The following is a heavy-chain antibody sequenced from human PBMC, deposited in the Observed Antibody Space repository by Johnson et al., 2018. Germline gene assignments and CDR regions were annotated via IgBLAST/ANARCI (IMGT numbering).Heavy chain of an antibody. V-gene: IGHV3-48*01. Sequence: QLVESGGGLVQPGGSLRLSCAASGFTFSSYSMNWVRQAPGKGLEWVSYISSSSSTIYYADSVKGRFTISRDNAKNSLYLQMNSLRAEDTAVYYCARLAAGAFDIWGQGTMVTVSS. CDR3: ARLAAGAFDI. CDR1: GFTFSSYS. J-gene: IGHJ3*02. D-gene: IGHD6-13*01. CDR2: ISSSSSTI.